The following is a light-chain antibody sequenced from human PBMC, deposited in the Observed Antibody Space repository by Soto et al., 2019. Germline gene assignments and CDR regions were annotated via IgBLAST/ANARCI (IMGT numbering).Light chain of an antibody. Sequence: EIVLTQSPGTLSLSPGERATLSRRASHTISSSYLAWYQQKPGQDPRLLMYGISRRATGIPDRFSGSGSGTDFTLTITSLEPEDFAVHYCQQYVTSATRTFGQGTKVEIK. CDR1: HTISSSY. CDR3: QQYVTSATRT. J-gene: IGKJ1*01. CDR2: GIS. V-gene: IGKV3-20*01.